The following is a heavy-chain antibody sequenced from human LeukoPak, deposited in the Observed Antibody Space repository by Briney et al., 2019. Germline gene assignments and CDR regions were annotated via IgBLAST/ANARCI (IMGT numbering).Heavy chain of an antibody. Sequence: SETLSLTCTVSGGSISSSSHYWGWIRQPPGKGLEWIGSIYYSGSTYYNPSLKSRVTISVDTSKNQFSLKLSSVTAADTAVYYCARGIRFLRYFDYWGQGTLVTVSS. CDR1: GGSISSSSHY. V-gene: IGHV4-39*07. CDR2: IYYSGST. J-gene: IGHJ4*02. CDR3: ARGIRFLRYFDY. D-gene: IGHD3-3*01.